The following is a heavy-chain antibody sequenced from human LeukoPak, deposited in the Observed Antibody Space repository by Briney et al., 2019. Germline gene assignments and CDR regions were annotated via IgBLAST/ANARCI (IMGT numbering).Heavy chain of an antibody. Sequence: GGSLRLSCAASGFTFSSYSMNWVRQAPGKGLEWVSSISSSSSYIYYADSVKGRFTISRDNAKNSLYLQMNSLRAEDTAVYYCARAIGYCSGGSCHEAFDIWGQGTMVTVSS. J-gene: IGHJ3*02. D-gene: IGHD2-15*01. CDR1: GFTFSSYS. V-gene: IGHV3-21*01. CDR2: ISSSSSYI. CDR3: ARAIGYCSGGSCHEAFDI.